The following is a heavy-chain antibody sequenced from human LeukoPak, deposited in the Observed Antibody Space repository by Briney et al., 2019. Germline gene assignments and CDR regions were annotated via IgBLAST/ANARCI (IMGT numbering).Heavy chain of an antibody. J-gene: IGHJ4*02. D-gene: IGHD1-26*01. Sequence: GGSLRLSCAASGFTVSSNYMSWVRQAPGKGLEWVANIKQDGSEKYYVDSVKGRFTISRDNAKNSLYLQMNSLRAEDTAVYYCARRGGSYRDYWGQGTLVTVSS. V-gene: IGHV3-7*01. CDR3: ARRGGSYRDY. CDR1: GFTVSSNY. CDR2: IKQDGSEK.